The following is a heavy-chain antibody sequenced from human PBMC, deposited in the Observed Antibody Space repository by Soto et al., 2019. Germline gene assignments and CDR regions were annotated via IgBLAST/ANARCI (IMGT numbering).Heavy chain of an antibody. D-gene: IGHD5-12*01. J-gene: IGHJ4*02. CDR3: AKGPDSGYDLDY. CDR2: ISGSGGST. Sequence: PGGSLRLSCAASGFTFISYAMSWVRQAPGKGLEWVSAISGSGGSTYYADSVKGRFTISRDNSKNTLYLQMNSLRAEDTAVYYCAKGPDSGYDLDYWGQGTLVTVSS. V-gene: IGHV3-23*01. CDR1: GFTFISYA.